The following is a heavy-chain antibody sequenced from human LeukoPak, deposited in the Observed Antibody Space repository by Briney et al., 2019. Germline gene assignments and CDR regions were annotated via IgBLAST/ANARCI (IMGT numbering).Heavy chain of an antibody. CDR2: IYYSGST. J-gene: IGHJ3*02. Sequence: PSETLSLTCTVSGGSISSYYWSWIWQPPGKGLEWIGYIYYSGSTNYNPSLKSRVTISVDTSKNQFSLKLSSVTAADTAVYYCAGAAMYGDFDIWGQGTMVTVSS. V-gene: IGHV4-59*01. CDR1: GGSISSYY. D-gene: IGHD2-8*01. CDR3: AGAAMYGDFDI.